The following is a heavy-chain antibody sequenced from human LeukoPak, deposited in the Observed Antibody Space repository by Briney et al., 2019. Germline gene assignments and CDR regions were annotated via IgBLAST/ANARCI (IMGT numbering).Heavy chain of an antibody. J-gene: IGHJ4*02. CDR3: ARAYDSSGYYPGY. CDR1: GYTLTELS. Sequence: ASVKVSCKVSGYTLTELSMHWVRQAPGQGLEWMGGIIPIFGTANYAQKFQGRVTITADESTSTAYMELSSLRSEDTAVYYCARAYDSSGYYPGYWGQGTLVTVSS. CDR2: IIPIFGTA. V-gene: IGHV1-69*13. D-gene: IGHD3-22*01.